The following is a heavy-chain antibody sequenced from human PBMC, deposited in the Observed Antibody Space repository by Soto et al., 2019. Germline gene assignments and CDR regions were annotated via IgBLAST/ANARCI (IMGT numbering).Heavy chain of an antibody. CDR3: AKGGIVGDTYPAY. V-gene: IGHV3-30*18. CDR2: ISYDGSNK. Sequence: PGGSLRLSCAASGFTFSSYGMHWVRQAPGKGLEWVAVISYDGSNKYYADSVKGRFTISRDNSKNTLYLQMNSLRAEDTAVYYCAKGGIVGDTYPAYWGQGTLVTVSS. J-gene: IGHJ4*02. CDR1: GFTFSSYG. D-gene: IGHD1-26*01.